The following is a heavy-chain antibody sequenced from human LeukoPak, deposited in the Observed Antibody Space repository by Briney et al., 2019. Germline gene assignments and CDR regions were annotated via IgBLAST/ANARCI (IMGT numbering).Heavy chain of an antibody. CDR2: TYYRSKWYN. Sequence: SQTLSLTCAISGDSVSSNSAAWNWITQSPSRGLEWLGRTYYRSKWYNDYAVSVKSRITINPDTSKNQFSLQLNSVTSEDTAVYYCARSLDSSGWFYYFDYWGQGTLVTVSS. J-gene: IGHJ4*02. D-gene: IGHD6-19*01. V-gene: IGHV6-1*01. CDR1: GDSVSSNSAA. CDR3: ARSLDSSGWFYYFDY.